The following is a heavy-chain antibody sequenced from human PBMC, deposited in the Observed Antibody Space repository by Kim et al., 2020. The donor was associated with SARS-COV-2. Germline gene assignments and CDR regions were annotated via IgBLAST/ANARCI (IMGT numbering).Heavy chain of an antibody. CDR2: INQHGSET. J-gene: IGHJ4*02. CDR3: ARDAWAQGWTDGFDY. V-gene: IGHV3-7*01. CDR1: GFTFSTFW. Sequence: GGSLRLSCVASGFTFSTFWMSWVRQAPGKGLEWVANINQHGSETKYVDSVKGRLTIFRDNGKDSVYLQMNNLRAEDRAVYYCARDAWAQGWTDGFDYWGQGTLVTVSS. D-gene: IGHD1-26*01.